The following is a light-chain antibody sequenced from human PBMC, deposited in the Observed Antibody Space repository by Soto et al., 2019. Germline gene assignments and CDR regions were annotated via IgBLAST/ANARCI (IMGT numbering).Light chain of an antibody. CDR1: QSISSY. CDR3: QQSYSTPWT. CDR2: GAS. Sequence: DIQMTQSPSSLSASVGDRVIITCRASQSISSYLNWYQHKPGNSPKVLLYGASILQTGVPSRFSGSGSGTDFTLTIRSLQPEDSATYYSQQSYSTPWTFGQGTKVEIK. J-gene: IGKJ1*01. V-gene: IGKV1-39*01.